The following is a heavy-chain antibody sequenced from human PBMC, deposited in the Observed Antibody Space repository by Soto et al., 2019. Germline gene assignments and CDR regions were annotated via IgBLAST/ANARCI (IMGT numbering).Heavy chain of an antibody. D-gene: IGHD6-19*01. CDR3: AKGPHTNIGWLYHFES. J-gene: IGHJ4*02. V-gene: IGHV3-48*02. CDR2: ISPRGDNI. CDR1: VFSLANFP. Sequence: PGGSLRLSCVCSVFSLANFPMNWVRHTPGKCLEWISYISPRGDNIYYTESVKGRFTISRDNARNSLYLQMNSLRDEDAALYYCAKGPHTNIGWLYHFESWGQVVPFSVSS.